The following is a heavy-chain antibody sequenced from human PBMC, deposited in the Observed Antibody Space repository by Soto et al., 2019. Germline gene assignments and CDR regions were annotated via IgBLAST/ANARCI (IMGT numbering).Heavy chain of an antibody. D-gene: IGHD6-19*01. CDR3: APDLRWDSSGWYHDY. Sequence: ASVKVSCKVSGYTLTELSMHWVRQAPGKGLEWMGGFDPEDGETIYAQKFQGRVTMTEDTSTDTAYMELSSLRSEDTAVYYCAPDLRWDSSGWYHDYWGEGTLVTVST. J-gene: IGHJ4*02. V-gene: IGHV1-24*01. CDR2: FDPEDGET. CDR1: GYTLTELS.